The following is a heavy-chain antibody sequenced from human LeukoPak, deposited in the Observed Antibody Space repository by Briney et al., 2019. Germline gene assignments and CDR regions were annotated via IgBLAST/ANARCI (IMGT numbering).Heavy chain of an antibody. Sequence: GGSLRLSCAASGFTFSSYVMSWVRLAPGKGLEWVSGISDSGGSTYYADSVKGRFTISRDNSKNTLYLQMNSLRAEDTAIYYCAKDKIYYNAWGQGTLVTVSS. CDR2: ISDSGGST. CDR1: GFTFSSYV. V-gene: IGHV3-23*01. D-gene: IGHD3-10*01. J-gene: IGHJ5*02. CDR3: AKDKIYYNA.